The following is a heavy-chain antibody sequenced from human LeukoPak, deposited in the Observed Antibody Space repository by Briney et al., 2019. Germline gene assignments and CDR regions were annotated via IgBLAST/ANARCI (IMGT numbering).Heavy chain of an antibody. CDR2: MNPHSGNT. CDR3: ARGWRVLVTPNYYFDN. J-gene: IGHJ4*02. D-gene: IGHD4-23*01. V-gene: IGHV1-8*01. CDR1: GYTFINYD. Sequence: ASVKVSCKASGYTFINYDINWVRQATGQGLEWMGWMNPHSGNTGYVQRFQGRVTMTRNTSINTAYMELSGLRSDDTAVYYCARGWRVLVTPNYYFDNWGQGTLVTVSS.